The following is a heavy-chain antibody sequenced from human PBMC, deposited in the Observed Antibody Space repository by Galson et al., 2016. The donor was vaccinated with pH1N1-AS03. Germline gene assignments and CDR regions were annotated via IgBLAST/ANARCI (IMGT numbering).Heavy chain of an antibody. J-gene: IGHJ6*02. Sequence: SLRLSCAASGFTFNHYSMNWVRQAPGKGLEWVSYISSDSTTIYYADSVKGRFTISRDNAKNSLYLQMNSLTAEDTAIYYCARARGGEDAWSQDVWGQGTTVTVSS. CDR2: ISSDSTTI. D-gene: IGHD2-21*01. V-gene: IGHV3-48*04. CDR1: GFTFNHYS. CDR3: ARARGGEDAWSQDV.